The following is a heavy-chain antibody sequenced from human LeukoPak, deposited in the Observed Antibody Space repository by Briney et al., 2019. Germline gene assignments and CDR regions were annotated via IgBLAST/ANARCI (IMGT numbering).Heavy chain of an antibody. J-gene: IGHJ5*02. CDR3: ARVRGTHWFDP. CDR2: IYYSGST. Sequence: SETLSLTCTVSGGSISSGGYYWSWIRQHPGKGLEWIGYIYYSGSTYYNPSLKSRVTISVDTSKNQFSPKLSPVTAADTAVYYCARVRGTHWFDPWGQGTLVTVSS. D-gene: IGHD1-14*01. V-gene: IGHV4-31*03. CDR1: GGSISSGGYY.